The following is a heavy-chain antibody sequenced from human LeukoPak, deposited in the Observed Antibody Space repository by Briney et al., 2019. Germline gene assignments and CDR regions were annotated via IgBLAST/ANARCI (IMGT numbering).Heavy chain of an antibody. Sequence: GGSLRLSCAASGFTFSTYAMSWVRQAPGKGLEWVSSISSSSSYIYYADSVKGRFTISRDNAKNSLYLQMNSLRAEDTAVYYCAINRGYSLVSDFDYWGQGTLVTVSS. D-gene: IGHD5-18*01. V-gene: IGHV3-21*01. J-gene: IGHJ4*02. CDR2: ISSSSSYI. CDR1: GFTFSTYA. CDR3: AINRGYSLVSDFDY.